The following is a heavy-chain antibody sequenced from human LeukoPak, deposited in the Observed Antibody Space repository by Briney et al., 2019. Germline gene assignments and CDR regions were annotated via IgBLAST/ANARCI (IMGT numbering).Heavy chain of an antibody. CDR2: MNPNSGNT. Sequence: ASVKVSCKASGYTFTSYDINWVRQATGQGLEWMGWMNPNSGNTGYAQKFQGRVTMTRNTSISTAYMELSSLRSEDTAVYYCARGRVKHWWLRTYCYYYYMDVWGKGTTVTVSS. CDR3: ARGRVKHWWLRTYCYYYYMDV. D-gene: IGHD5-12*01. CDR1: GYTFTSYD. J-gene: IGHJ6*03. V-gene: IGHV1-8*01.